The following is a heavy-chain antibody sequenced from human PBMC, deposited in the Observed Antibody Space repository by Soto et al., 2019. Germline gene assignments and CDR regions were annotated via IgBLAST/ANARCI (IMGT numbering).Heavy chain of an antibody. CDR1: GYTFTSYG. Sequence: GASVKVSCKASGYTFTSYGISWVRQAPGQGLEWMGWISAYNGNTNYAQKLQGRVTMTTDTSTSTAYMELRSLRSDDTAVYYCARDSFSRSYYDFWSGPDDFDYWGQGTLVTVSS. CDR3: ARDSFSRSYYDFWSGPDDFDY. J-gene: IGHJ4*02. V-gene: IGHV1-18*01. D-gene: IGHD3-3*01. CDR2: ISAYNGNT.